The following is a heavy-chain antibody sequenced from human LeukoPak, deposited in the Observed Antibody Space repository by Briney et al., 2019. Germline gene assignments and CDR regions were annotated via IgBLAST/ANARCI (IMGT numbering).Heavy chain of an antibody. Sequence: SETLSLTCTVSGGSISSYYWSWIRQPPGKGLEWIGYIYYSGSTNYNPSLKSRVTISVDTSRNQFSLKLSSVTAADTAVYYCARISGSYFDYWGQGTLVTVSS. CDR2: IYYSGST. CDR1: GGSISSYY. CDR3: ARISGSYFDY. V-gene: IGHV4-59*01. J-gene: IGHJ4*02. D-gene: IGHD1-26*01.